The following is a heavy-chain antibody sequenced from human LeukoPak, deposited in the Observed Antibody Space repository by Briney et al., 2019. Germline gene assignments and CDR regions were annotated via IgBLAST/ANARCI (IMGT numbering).Heavy chain of an antibody. Sequence: GGSLRLSRAASGFIFSSYTMSWVRQAPGKGLEWVSTVGGSASGTFYADSVKGRFTISRDNSKNTLYLQMNSLRAEDTAVYYCAKGGDGRYYSRADYWGQGTLVTVSS. J-gene: IGHJ4*02. CDR2: VGGSASGT. D-gene: IGHD2-21*01. V-gene: IGHV3-23*01. CDR3: AKGGDGRYYSRADY. CDR1: GFIFSSYT.